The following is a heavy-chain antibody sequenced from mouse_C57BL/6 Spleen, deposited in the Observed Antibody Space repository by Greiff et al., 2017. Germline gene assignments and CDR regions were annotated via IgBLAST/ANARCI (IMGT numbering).Heavy chain of an antibody. CDR2: INYDGSST. J-gene: IGHJ4*01. Sequence: EVMLVESEGGLVQPGSSMKLSCTASGFTFSDYYMAWVRQVPEKGLEWVANINYDGSSTYYLDSLKSRFIISRDNAKNILYLQMSSLKSEDTATYYCARARSDAMDYWGQGTSVTVSS. V-gene: IGHV5-16*01. CDR1: GFTFSDYY. CDR3: ARARSDAMDY.